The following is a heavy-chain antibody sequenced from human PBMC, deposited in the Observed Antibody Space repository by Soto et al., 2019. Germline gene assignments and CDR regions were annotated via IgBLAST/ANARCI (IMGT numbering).Heavy chain of an antibody. J-gene: IGHJ6*02. V-gene: IGHV1-45*02. D-gene: IGHD2-8*02. CDR2: IIPYNGNT. CDR3: ARALVDYYYYGMDV. CDR1: GYIFTYRY. Sequence: SVKVSCKASGYIFTYRYLYWVRQAPGQALEWMGWIIPYNGNTNYAQKFQDRFSITRESSLSTVYMELRSLRSDDTGMYYCARALVDYYYYGMDVWGQGTTVTVSS.